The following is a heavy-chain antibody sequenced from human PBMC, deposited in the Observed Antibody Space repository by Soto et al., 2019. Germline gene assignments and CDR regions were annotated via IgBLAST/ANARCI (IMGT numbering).Heavy chain of an antibody. D-gene: IGHD6-19*01. J-gene: IGHJ4*02. V-gene: IGHV5-51*01. Sequence: PGESLKISCKGSGYNFAGYWIAWVRQMPGKGLELMGIIYPSDSDTRYRPSFQGQVTISADKSISSAYLQWSSLRASDTAMYYCARGAVSPRTFEYWGQGTPVTVSS. CDR3: ARGAVSPRTFEY. CDR2: IYPSDSDT. CDR1: GYNFAGYW.